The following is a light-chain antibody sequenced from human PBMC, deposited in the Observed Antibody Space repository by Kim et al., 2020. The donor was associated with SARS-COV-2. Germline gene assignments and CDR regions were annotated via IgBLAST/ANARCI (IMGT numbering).Light chain of an antibody. CDR1: SLRIYY. J-gene: IGLJ2*01. CDR2: DKN. Sequence: SSELTQDPAVSVALGQTVRITCQGDSLRIYYASWYQQKPGQAPVLVIYDKNNRPSGIPDRFSGSSSGNTASLTITGAQAEDEADYYCNSRDSSGNHVLFG. V-gene: IGLV3-19*01. CDR3: NSRDSSGNHVL.